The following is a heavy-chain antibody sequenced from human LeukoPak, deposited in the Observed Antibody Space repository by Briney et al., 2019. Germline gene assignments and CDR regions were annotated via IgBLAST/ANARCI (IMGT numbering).Heavy chain of an antibody. V-gene: IGHV1-18*01. D-gene: IGHD4-17*01. CDR2: ISAYNGNT. J-gene: IGHJ4*02. CDR1: GYTFTSYG. Sequence: ASVKVSCKASGYTFTSYGISWVRQAPGQGLEWMGWISAYNGNTNYAQKLQGRVTMTTDTSTSTAYMELRSLRTDDTAVYYCARVTQTDYDFDYWGQGTLVTVSS. CDR3: ARVTQTDYDFDY.